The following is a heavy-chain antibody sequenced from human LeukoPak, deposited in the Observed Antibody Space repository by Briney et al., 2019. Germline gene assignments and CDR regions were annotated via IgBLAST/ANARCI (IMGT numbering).Heavy chain of an antibody. Sequence: PGGSLRLSCAASGFTFSSYEMNWVRQAPGKGLEWVSYISSSGSTIYYADSVKGRFTISRDNSKNTLYLQMNSLRAEDTAVYYCAAHPHPDYWGQGTLVTVSS. CDR2: ISSSGSTI. V-gene: IGHV3-48*03. CDR3: AAHPHPDY. CDR1: GFTFSSYE. J-gene: IGHJ4*02.